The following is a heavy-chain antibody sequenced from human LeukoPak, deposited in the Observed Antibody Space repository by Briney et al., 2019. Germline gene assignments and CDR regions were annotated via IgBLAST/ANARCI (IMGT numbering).Heavy chain of an antibody. Sequence: PGGSLRLSCSASGFTFSTLPMHWVRQAPGKGLEYVSGSSSNGGSTYYADSAKGRFTISRDNSKNTLYLQMSSLRPEDTAVYYCVNQISGWVYWGQGTPVTVSS. CDR3: VNQISGWVY. CDR2: SSSNGGST. CDR1: GFTFSTLP. V-gene: IGHV3-64D*06. J-gene: IGHJ4*02. D-gene: IGHD6-19*01.